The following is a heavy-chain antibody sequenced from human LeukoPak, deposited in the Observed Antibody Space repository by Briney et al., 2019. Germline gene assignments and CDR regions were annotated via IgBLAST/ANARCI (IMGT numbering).Heavy chain of an antibody. CDR3: AKGAVAGKVVDY. CDR2: ISYDGSNK. D-gene: IGHD6-19*01. V-gene: IGHV3-30*18. CDR1: GFTFSSYG. J-gene: IGHJ4*02. Sequence: GRSLRLSCAASGFTFSSYGMHWVRQAPGKGLEGVAVISYDGSNKYYADSVKGRFTISRDNSKNTLYLQMNSLRAEDTVVYYCAKGAVAGKVVDYWGQGTLVTVSS.